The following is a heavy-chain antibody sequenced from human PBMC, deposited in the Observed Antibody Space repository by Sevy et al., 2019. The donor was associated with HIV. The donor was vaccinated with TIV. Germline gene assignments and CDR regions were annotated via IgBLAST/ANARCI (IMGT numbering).Heavy chain of an antibody. CDR3: ARLNDYSSYVFDY. D-gene: IGHD4-4*01. CDR1: GFTFSSYS. CDR2: ISSGSRTI. V-gene: IGHV3-48*01. Sequence: GGYLRLSCAASGFTFSSYSMNWVRQAPGKGLEWVSYISSGSRTIHYADSVKGRFTISRDNAKNSLYLQMNSLRAEDTAVYYCARLNDYSSYVFDYWGQGTLVTVSS. J-gene: IGHJ4*02.